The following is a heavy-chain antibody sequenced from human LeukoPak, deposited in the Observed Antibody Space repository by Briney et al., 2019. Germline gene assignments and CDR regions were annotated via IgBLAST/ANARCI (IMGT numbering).Heavy chain of an antibody. D-gene: IGHD4-23*01. Sequence: ASVKVSCKASGYTFTNYGITWVRQAPGQGLEWMGWISPYHVNTNYAQKLQGRVTMTTDTSTSTAYMELRSLSSDDTAVYYCATEGGWLYSDYGGIGHWGQGTLVTVSS. CDR1: GYTFTNYG. J-gene: IGHJ4*02. CDR3: ATEGGWLYSDYGGIGH. V-gene: IGHV1-18*01. CDR2: ISPYHVNT.